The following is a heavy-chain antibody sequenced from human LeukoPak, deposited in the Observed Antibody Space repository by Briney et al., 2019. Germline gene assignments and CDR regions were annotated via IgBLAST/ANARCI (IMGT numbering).Heavy chain of an antibody. V-gene: IGHV1-8*01. J-gene: IGHJ4*02. Sequence: GASVKVSCKASGYTFTSYDINWVRQATGQGLEWMGWMNPNSGNTGYAQKFQGRVTMTRNTSIGTAYMELSSLRSEDTAVYYCAISGFLEWLLANWGQGTLVTVSS. D-gene: IGHD3-3*01. CDR3: AISGFLEWLLAN. CDR2: MNPNSGNT. CDR1: GYTFTSYD.